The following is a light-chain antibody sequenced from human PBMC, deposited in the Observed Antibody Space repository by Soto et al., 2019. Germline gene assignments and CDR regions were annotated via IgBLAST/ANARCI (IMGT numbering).Light chain of an antibody. CDR2: DAS. CDR1: QSVSTY. V-gene: IGKV3-11*01. J-gene: IGKJ5*01. CDR3: QQRRSWPPTIT. Sequence: EIVLTQPPPTLSLSPGERATLSCRAIQSVSTYLAWYQQRPGQAPRLLIYDASYRATDIPPRFSGSGSGTDFTLTISSLEPEDFAVYYCQQRRSWPPTITFGQGTRLEIK.